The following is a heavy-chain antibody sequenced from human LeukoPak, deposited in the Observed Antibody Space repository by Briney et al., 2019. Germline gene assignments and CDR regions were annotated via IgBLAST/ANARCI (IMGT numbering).Heavy chain of an antibody. D-gene: IGHD3-22*01. CDR3: ARDNYYDSSGYASRYNWFDP. Sequence: SETLSLTCTVPGGSISSYYWSWIRQPPGKGLEWIGYIYYSGSTNYNPSLKSRVTISVDTSKNQFSLKLSSVTAADTAVYYCARDNYYDSSGYASRYNWFDPWGQGTLVTVSS. V-gene: IGHV4-59*01. J-gene: IGHJ5*02. CDR2: IYYSGST. CDR1: GGSISSYY.